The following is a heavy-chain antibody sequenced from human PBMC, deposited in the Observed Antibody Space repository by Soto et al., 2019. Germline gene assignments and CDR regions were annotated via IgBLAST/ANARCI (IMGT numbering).Heavy chain of an antibody. V-gene: IGHV3-72*01. J-gene: IGHJ4*02. CDR3: AKTTVPTYHIES. Sequence: GGSLRLSCVSSGFTFSDHYMDWVRQAPGKGLEWVGRIRNKANSYTTEYAASVKGRFTISRDESKNSLYLQMNSLKTEDTAVYHCAKTTVPTYHIESWGQGTLVTISS. CDR1: GFTFSDHY. D-gene: IGHD4-17*01. CDR2: IRNKANSYTT.